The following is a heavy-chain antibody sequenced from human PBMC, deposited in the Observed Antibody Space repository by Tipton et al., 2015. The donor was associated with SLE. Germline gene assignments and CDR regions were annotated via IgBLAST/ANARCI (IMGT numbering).Heavy chain of an antibody. CDR3: ARDGEGRATTFDY. D-gene: IGHD1-26*01. V-gene: IGHV3-21*03. CDR1: GFTFSSYS. CDR2: ISSSSSYI. J-gene: IGHJ4*02. Sequence: SLRLSCAASGFTFSSYSMNWVRQAPGKGLEWVSSISSSSSYIYYADSVKGRFTISRDNAKNSLYLQMNSLRAEDTAVYYCARDGEGRATTFDYWVQGTLVTVSS.